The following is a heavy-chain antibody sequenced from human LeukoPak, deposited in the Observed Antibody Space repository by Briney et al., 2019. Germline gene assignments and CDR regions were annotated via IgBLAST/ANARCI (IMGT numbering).Heavy chain of an antibody. CDR3: ATGHGFWSGYYRGNFAY. V-gene: IGHV3-23*01. J-gene: IGHJ4*02. Sequence: PGGSLRLSCAASGFTFSSYAMSWVRQGPGKGLEWVSGISGSGGNTYYADSVKGRFTISRDNSKNTLNLQMNSLRAEDTAVYYCATGHGFWSGYYRGNFAYWGQGTLVTVSS. CDR1: GFTFSSYA. CDR2: ISGSGGNT. D-gene: IGHD3-3*01.